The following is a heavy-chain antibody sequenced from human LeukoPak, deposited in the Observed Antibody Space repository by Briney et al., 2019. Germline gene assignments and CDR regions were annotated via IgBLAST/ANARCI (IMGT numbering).Heavy chain of an antibody. CDR3: AKASAMIVVVSKYFDY. Sequence: GGSLRLSCAASGFTFSSYWMHWVRQAPGKGLEWVSAISGSGGSTYYADSVKGRFTISRDNSKNTLYLQMNSLRAEDTAVYYCAKASAMIVVVSKYFDYWGQGTLVTVSS. J-gene: IGHJ4*02. CDR1: GFTFSSYW. V-gene: IGHV3-23*01. D-gene: IGHD3-22*01. CDR2: ISGSGGST.